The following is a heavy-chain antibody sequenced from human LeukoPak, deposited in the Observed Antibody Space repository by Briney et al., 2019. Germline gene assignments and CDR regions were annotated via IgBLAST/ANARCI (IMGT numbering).Heavy chain of an antibody. Sequence: PGRSLRLSCAASGFTFDDYAMHWVRQAPGKGLEWVSGISWNSGSIGYADSVKGRFTISRDNAKNSLYLQMNSLRAEDTALYYCAKDITTVAGQQIDYWGQGTLVTVSS. CDR1: GFTFDDYA. CDR2: ISWNSGSI. J-gene: IGHJ4*02. D-gene: IGHD6-19*01. CDR3: AKDITTVAGQQIDY. V-gene: IGHV3-9*01.